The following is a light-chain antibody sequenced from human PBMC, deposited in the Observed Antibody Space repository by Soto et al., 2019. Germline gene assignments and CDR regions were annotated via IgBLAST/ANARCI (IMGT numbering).Light chain of an antibody. CDR2: EGF. V-gene: IGLV2-23*03. Sequence: QSALTQPASVSGSRGKSITFSCARSGGDVGTYTLVSWYQQHPGKAPKLILYEGFKRPSGVSDRFSGSKSGSTASLTISGLQADDEADYYCCSYAGSSTFVFGTGTKLTVL. J-gene: IGLJ1*01. CDR3: CSYAGSSTFV. CDR1: GGDVGTYTL.